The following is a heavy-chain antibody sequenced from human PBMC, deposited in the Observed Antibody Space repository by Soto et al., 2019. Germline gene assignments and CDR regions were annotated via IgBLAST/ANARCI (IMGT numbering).Heavy chain of an antibody. V-gene: IGHV3-30*18. D-gene: IGHD6-13*01. CDR3: AKVRAAAGSNWFDP. J-gene: IGHJ5*02. CDR2: ISYDGSNK. Sequence: GGSLRLSCAASGFTFSSYGMHWVRQAPGKGLEWVAVISYDGSNKYYADSVKGRFTISRDNSKNTLYLQMNSLRAEDTAVYYCAKVRAAAGSNWFDPWGQGTLVTVSS. CDR1: GFTFSSYG.